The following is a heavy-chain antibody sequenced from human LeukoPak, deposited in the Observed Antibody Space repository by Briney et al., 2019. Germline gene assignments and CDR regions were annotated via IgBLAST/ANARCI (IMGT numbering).Heavy chain of an antibody. D-gene: IGHD6-13*01. J-gene: IGHJ4*02. CDR1: GFTLSSYG. V-gene: IGHV3-21*01. CDR2: ISSGSSYI. CDR3: ARDVAAAGIFDY. Sequence: GGSLSLSCAPSGFTLSSYGMNWVRQAPGKGLEWVSSISSGSSYIYYADSVKGRFTISRDKAKNSLYLQMNSLRAEDTAVYYCARDVAAAGIFDYWGQGTLVTVSS.